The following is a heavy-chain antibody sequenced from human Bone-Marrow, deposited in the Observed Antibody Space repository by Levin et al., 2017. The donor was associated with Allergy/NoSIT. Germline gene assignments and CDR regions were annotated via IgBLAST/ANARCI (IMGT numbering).Heavy chain of an antibody. CDR2: MNPNSGNT. CDR3: AKAGQLELPDFDY. V-gene: IGHV1-8*01. CDR1: GYTFTSYD. J-gene: IGHJ4*02. D-gene: IGHD1-7*01. Sequence: GESLKISCKASGYTFTSYDINWVRQATGQGLGWMGWMNPNSGNTGYAQKFQGRVTMTRNTSISTAYMELSSLRSEDTAVYYCAKAGQLELPDFDYWGQGTLVTVSS.